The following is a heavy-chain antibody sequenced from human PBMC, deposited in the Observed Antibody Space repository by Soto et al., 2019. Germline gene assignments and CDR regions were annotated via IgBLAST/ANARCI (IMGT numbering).Heavy chain of an antibody. Sequence: QVQLQEAGPGLLKPSGTLSLTCAVSGGSIPSNRWSWVRQPPGKGPEWIAELFHTGSANYNPSLMGRLTISMDKSRNHLSLNLNTVTAADTAVYYCARHIAVSGTRGFDHWGQGTLVTVSS. J-gene: IGHJ4*02. CDR1: GGSIPSNR. CDR2: LFHTGSA. D-gene: IGHD2-21*01. CDR3: ARHIAVSGTRGFDH. V-gene: IGHV4-4*02.